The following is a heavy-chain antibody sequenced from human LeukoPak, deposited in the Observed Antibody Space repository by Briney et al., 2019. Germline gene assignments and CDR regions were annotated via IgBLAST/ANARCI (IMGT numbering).Heavy chain of an antibody. Sequence: ASVKVSCKASGYTFTSYYMHWVRQAPGQGLEWMGITNPSGGSTSYAQKFQGRVTMTRDTSTSTVYMELSSLRSEDTAVYYCARDLVYCSGGSCRAFDYWGQGTLVTVSS. CDR3: ARDLVYCSGGSCRAFDY. V-gene: IGHV1-46*01. J-gene: IGHJ4*02. D-gene: IGHD2-15*01. CDR1: GYTFTSYY. CDR2: TNPSGGST.